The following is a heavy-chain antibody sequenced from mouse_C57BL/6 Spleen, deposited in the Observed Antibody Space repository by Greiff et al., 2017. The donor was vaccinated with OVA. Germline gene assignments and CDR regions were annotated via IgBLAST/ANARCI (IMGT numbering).Heavy chain of an antibody. D-gene: IGHD1-1*01. CDR1: GYTFTNYW. CDR2: IYPGGGYT. J-gene: IGHJ2*01. V-gene: IGHV1-63*01. Sequence: QVQLQQSGAELVRPGTSVEMSCKASGYTFTNYWIGWAKQRPGHGLEWIGDIYPGGGYTNYNEKFKGKATLTVDKSSSTAYMQFSSLTSEDSAIYYCARSDYGSSSYFDYWGQGTTLTVSS. CDR3: ARSDYGSSSYFDY.